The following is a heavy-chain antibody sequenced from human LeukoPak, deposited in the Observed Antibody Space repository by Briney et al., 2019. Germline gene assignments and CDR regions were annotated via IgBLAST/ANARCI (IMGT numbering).Heavy chain of an antibody. CDR3: ARVPPYTDSY. D-gene: IGHD2-21*02. CDR1: GFTFSSYG. Sequence: GGSLRLSCAASGFTFSSYGMHWVRQAPGKGLEWVAVISYDGSNKGYADSVKGRFTLSRDNSKNTLYLQMNSLRAEDTAVYYCARVPPYTDSYWGPRTVVSVS. CDR2: ISYDGSNK. J-gene: IGHJ4*02. V-gene: IGHV3-30*03.